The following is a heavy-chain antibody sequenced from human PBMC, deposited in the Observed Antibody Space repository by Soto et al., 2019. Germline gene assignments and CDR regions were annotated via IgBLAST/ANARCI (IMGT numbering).Heavy chain of an antibody. CDR3: ARAGRYLTSFGGVTTEYYGMDV. V-gene: IGHV1-46*01. J-gene: IGHJ6*02. CDR1: GYTFTIYY. CDR2: INPSGGST. D-gene: IGHD3-3*01. Sequence: ASVKVSCKASGYTFTIYYMHWVRQAPGQGLEWMGIINPSGGSTSYAQKFQGRVTMTRDTSTSTVYMELSSLRSEDTAVYYCARAGRYLTSFGGVTTEYYGMDVWGQGTKLTVS.